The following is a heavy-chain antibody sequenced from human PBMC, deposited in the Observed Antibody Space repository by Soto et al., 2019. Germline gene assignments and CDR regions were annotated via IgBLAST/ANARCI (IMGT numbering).Heavy chain of an antibody. CDR3: TIGSWSGEVFDI. V-gene: IGHV1-69*02. Sequence: QVQLVQSGAEVMKPGSSLKVSCKDSGGTFSTYSMFWVRQAPGQGLEWMGRVIAMLGIRNYAQRFQDRVTITADKSTATAHMELSSLRSEDTALYYCTIGSWSGEVFDIWGQGTMVTVSS. CDR2: VIAMLGIR. J-gene: IGHJ3*02. D-gene: IGHD2-21*01. CDR1: GGTFSTYS.